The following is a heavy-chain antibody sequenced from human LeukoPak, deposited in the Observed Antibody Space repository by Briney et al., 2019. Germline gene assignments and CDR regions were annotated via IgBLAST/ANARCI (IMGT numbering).Heavy chain of an antibody. D-gene: IGHD3-22*01. Sequence: PSETLSLTCAVYGGSFSGYYWSWTRQPPGKALEWIGEINHSGSANYNPSLKSRVTISVDTSKNQFSLKLSSVTAADTAVYYCARQITMIVVVHDAFDIWGQGTMVTVSS. V-gene: IGHV4-34*01. J-gene: IGHJ3*02. CDR1: GGSFSGYY. CDR2: INHSGSA. CDR3: ARQITMIVVVHDAFDI.